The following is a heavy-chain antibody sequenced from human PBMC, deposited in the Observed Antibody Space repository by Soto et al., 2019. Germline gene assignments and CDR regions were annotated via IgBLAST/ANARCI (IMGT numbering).Heavy chain of an antibody. V-gene: IGHV3-23*01. CDR3: AKEAYYYDSSGYYYNYYYGMDV. D-gene: IGHD3-22*01. J-gene: IGHJ6*02. Sequence: EVQLLESGGGLVQPGGSLRLSCAASGFTFSSYAMSWVRQAPGKGLEWVSAISGSGGSTYYADSVKGRFTISRDNSKNTLYLQMNSLRAEDTAVYYCAKEAYYYDSSGYYYNYYYGMDVWGQGTTVTVSS. CDR1: GFTFSSYA. CDR2: ISGSGGST.